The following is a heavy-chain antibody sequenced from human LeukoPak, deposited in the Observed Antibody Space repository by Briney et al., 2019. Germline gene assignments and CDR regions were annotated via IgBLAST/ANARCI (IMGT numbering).Heavy chain of an antibody. CDR3: ATPRVEAHTLDY. CDR1: GLTFSRYG. CDR2: IRYDGSNK. D-gene: IGHD2-15*01. J-gene: IGHJ4*02. V-gene: IGHV3-30*02. Sequence: GGSLRLSCAASGLTFSRYGMHWVGQARGKGLEWVAFIRYDGSNKYYADRVEDRFSISRDNSKHTLYLQMNSLRAEDTALYYCATPRVEAHTLDYWGQGTLVTVSS.